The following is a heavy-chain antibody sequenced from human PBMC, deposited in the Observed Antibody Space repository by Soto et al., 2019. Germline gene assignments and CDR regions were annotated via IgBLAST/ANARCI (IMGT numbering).Heavy chain of an antibody. D-gene: IGHD3-22*01. CDR1: GFTVSSNY. J-gene: IGHJ3*02. V-gene: IGHV3-66*01. CDR2: IYSGGST. Sequence: GGSLRLSCAASGFTVSSNYMSWVRQAPEKGLEWVSVIYSGGSTYYADSVKGRFTISRDNSKNTLYLQMNSLRAEDTAVYYCARVGTIILVVTPNDAFDIWGQGTMVTVSS. CDR3: ARVGTIILVVTPNDAFDI.